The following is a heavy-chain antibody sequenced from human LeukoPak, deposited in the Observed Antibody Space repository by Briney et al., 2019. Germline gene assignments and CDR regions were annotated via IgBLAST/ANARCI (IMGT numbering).Heavy chain of an antibody. CDR2: IIPIFGTA. V-gene: IGHV1-69*13. CDR1: GGTFSGYA. CDR3: ARGGNYGDFDY. J-gene: IGHJ4*02. D-gene: IGHD4-17*01. Sequence: SVKVSCKAFGGTFSGYAISWVRQAPGQGLEWMGGIIPIFGTANYAQKFQGRVTITADESTSTAYMELSSLRSEDTAVYYCARGGNYGDFDYWGQGTLVTVSS.